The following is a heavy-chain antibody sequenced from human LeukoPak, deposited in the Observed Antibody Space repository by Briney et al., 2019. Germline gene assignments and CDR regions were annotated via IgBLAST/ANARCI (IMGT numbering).Heavy chain of an antibody. CDR3: ARCFRNNGDYSNWFDP. V-gene: IGHV1-18*04. CDR1: GYTFTSYY. CDR2: ISAYNGNT. D-gene: IGHD4-17*01. J-gene: IGHJ5*02. Sequence: GASVKVSCKASGYTFTSYYMHWVRQAPGQGLEWMGWISAYNGNTNYAQKLQGRVTMTTDTSTSTAYMELRSLRSDDTAVYYCARCFRNNGDYSNWFDPWGQGTLVTVSS.